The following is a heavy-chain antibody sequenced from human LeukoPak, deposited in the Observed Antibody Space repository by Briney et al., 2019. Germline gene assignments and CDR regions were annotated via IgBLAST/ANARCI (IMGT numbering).Heavy chain of an antibody. D-gene: IGHD2-2*01. V-gene: IGHV3-33*01. J-gene: IGHJ6*02. CDR1: GFTFSSYG. CDR2: IWYDGSNK. Sequence: GRSLRLSCAASGFTFSSYGMQWVRQAPGKGLEWVAVIWYDGSNKYYADSVKGRFTISRDNSKNTLYLQMNSLRAEDTAVYYCARDSGIVVVPAAMRYYYGIDVWGQGTTVTVSS. CDR3: ARDSGIVVVPAAMRYYYGIDV.